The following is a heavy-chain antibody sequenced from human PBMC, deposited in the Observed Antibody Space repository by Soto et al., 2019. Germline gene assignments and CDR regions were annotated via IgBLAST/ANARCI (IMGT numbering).Heavy chain of an antibody. CDR2: TYYRSKWYN. Sequence: SPTLSLTCAISGDSVSSNSAAWNWIRQSPSRGLEWLGRTYYRSKWYNDYAVSVKSRITINPDTSKNQFSLQLNSVTPEDTAVYYCASSGYPLPHDAFDIWGQGTMVTVSS. V-gene: IGHV6-1*01. J-gene: IGHJ3*02. CDR3: ASSGYPLPHDAFDI. CDR1: GDSVSSNSAA. D-gene: IGHD3-22*01.